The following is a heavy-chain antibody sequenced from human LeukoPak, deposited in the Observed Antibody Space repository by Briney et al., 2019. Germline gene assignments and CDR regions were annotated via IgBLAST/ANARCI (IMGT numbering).Heavy chain of an antibody. CDR1: GGSISSGSYY. Sequence: PSQTLSLTCTVSGGSISSGSYYWSWIRQPAGKGLEWIGRIYTSGSTNYNPSLKSRVTISVDTSKNQFSLKLSSVTAADTAVYYCARGQTYYYDSSGYYYYYYYGMDAWGQGTTVTVSS. J-gene: IGHJ6*02. CDR3: ARGQTYYYDSSGYYYYYYYGMDA. D-gene: IGHD3-22*01. CDR2: IYTSGST. V-gene: IGHV4-61*02.